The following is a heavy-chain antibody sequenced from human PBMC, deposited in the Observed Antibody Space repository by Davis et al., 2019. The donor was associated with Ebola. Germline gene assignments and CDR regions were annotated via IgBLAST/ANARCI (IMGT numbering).Heavy chain of an antibody. Sequence: ASVTVSCKASGYTFTGYYMHWVRQAPGQGLEWMGWINPNSGGTNYAQKFQGWVTLTRDTSISTAYMALSRLRSDETAVYYCARASSLATTSWIDPWGQGTLVTVSS. CDR3: ARASSLATTSWIDP. V-gene: IGHV1-2*04. CDR1: GYTFTGYY. D-gene: IGHD4-11*01. CDR2: INPNSGGT. J-gene: IGHJ5*02.